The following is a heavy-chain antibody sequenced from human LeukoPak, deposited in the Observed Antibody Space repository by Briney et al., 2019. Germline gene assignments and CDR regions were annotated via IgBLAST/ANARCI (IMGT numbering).Heavy chain of an antibody. D-gene: IGHD1-26*01. CDR1: GGSVSSGSYY. CDR2: IYYSGST. V-gene: IGHV4-61*01. J-gene: IGHJ6*02. CDR3: ASGSYPLYYYGMDV. Sequence: SETLSLTCTVSGGSVSSGSYYWSWIRQPPGKGLEWIGYIYYSGSTNYNPSLKSRVTISVDTSKNQFSLKLSSVTAADTAVYYCASGSYPLYYYGMDVWGQGTSVTVSS.